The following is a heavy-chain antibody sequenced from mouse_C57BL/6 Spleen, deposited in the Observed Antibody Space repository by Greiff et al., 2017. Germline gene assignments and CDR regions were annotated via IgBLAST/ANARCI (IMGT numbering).Heavy chain of an antibody. D-gene: IGHD1-1*01. CDR2: IRNKANGYTT. J-gene: IGHJ4*01. CDR3: ARDIGGKLTYAMDY. Sequence: EVKVVESGGGLVQPGGSLSLSCAASGFTFTDYYMSWVRQPPGKALEWLGFIRNKANGYTTEYSASVKGRFTISRDNSQSILYLQMNALRAEDSATYYCARDIGGKLTYAMDYWGQGTSVTVSS. V-gene: IGHV7-3*01. CDR1: GFTFTDYY.